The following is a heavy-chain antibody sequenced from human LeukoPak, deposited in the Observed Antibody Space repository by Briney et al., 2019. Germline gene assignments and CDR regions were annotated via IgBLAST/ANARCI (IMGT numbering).Heavy chain of an antibody. CDR1: GVTFSSYA. J-gene: IGHJ4*02. D-gene: IGHD3-16*02. V-gene: IGHV3-23*01. CDR2: ISGSGGST. Sequence: PGGSLRLSCAASGVTFSSYAMSWVRQAPGKGLEWVSAISGSGGSTYYADSVKGRFTISRDNSKNTLYLQMNSLRAEDTAVYYCAKDVDVWGSYRSTIDYWGQGTLVTVSS. CDR3: AKDVDVWGSYRSTIDY.